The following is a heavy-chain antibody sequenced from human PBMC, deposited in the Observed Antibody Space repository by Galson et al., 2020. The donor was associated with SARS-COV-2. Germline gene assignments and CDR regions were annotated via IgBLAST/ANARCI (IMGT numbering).Heavy chain of an antibody. V-gene: IGHV4-59*08. Sequence: ASETLSLTGTVSGGSISSYYWSWFRQSPGKGLDWIGYIFYSGITNDNPSLKSRGTISVDTSKNQFSLKLSSVTAADTAVYYCARGFDYLGQGTLVTVSS. J-gene: IGHJ4*02. CDR1: GGSISSYY. CDR2: IFYSGIT. CDR3: ARGFDY.